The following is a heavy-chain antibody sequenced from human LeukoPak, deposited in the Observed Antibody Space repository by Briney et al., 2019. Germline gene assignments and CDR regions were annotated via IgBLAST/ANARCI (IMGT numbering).Heavy chain of an antibody. Sequence: SETLSLTCTVSGGSISSYYWSWIRQPAGKGLEWIGRIYTSGSTNYNPSLKSRVTMSVDTSKNQFSLKLSSVTAADTAVYYCAREYHTPRRWYQLLYDAFDIWGQGTMVTVSS. J-gene: IGHJ3*02. CDR1: GGSISSYY. D-gene: IGHD2-2*02. V-gene: IGHV4-4*07. CDR3: AREYHTPRRWYQLLYDAFDI. CDR2: IYTSGST.